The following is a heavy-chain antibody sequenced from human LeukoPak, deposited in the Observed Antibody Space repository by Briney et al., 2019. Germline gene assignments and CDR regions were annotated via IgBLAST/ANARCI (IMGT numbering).Heavy chain of an antibody. CDR2: IWYGGSNK. CDR3: ARPYGDYYFDY. CDR1: GFTFNSFA. D-gene: IGHD4-17*01. V-gene: IGHV3-33*01. J-gene: IGHJ4*02. Sequence: GRSLRLSCAASGFTFNSFAMHWVRQAPGKGLEWVAVIWYGGSNKYYADSVKGRFTISRDNSKNTVYLQMNSPRAEDSAVYYCARPYGDYYFDYWGQGTLVTVSS.